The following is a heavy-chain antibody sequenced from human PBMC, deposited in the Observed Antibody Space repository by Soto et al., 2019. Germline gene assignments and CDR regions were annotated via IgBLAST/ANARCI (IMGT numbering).Heavy chain of an antibody. D-gene: IGHD1-26*01. CDR2: ISFDGSEK. CDR1: GFTFSVYG. Sequence: QVQLVESGGGVVQPGRSLRLSCAASGFTFSVYGMHWVRHAPGKGLEWVAMISFDGSEKYYTDSVKGRFHISRDSSKNTMYLQMDSLRVEDTAVYYCARDGRLYYSDALEIWGQGITVTVSS. J-gene: IGHJ3*02. V-gene: IGHV3-30*03. CDR3: ARDGRLYYSDALEI.